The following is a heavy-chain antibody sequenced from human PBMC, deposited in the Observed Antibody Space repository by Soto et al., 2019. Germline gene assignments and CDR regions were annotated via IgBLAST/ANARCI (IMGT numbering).Heavy chain of an antibody. CDR3: VRGGKTAGAFDI. D-gene: IGHD3-16*01. CDR2: IWDDANKR. Sequence: QVQLVESGGGVVQPGRSLRLSCAASGFTFSYYGMHWFRQAPGKGLEWVAVIWDDANKRYYPDSVRGRFTISRDNSENTLYLQMNSLTGEDTAVYYCVRGGKTAGAFDIWGQGTMVTVSS. V-gene: IGHV3-33*01. CDR1: GFTFSYYG. J-gene: IGHJ3*02.